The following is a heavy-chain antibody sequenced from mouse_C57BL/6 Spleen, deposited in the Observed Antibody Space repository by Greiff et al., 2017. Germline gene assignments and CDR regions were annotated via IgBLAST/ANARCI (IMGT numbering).Heavy chain of an antibody. CDR1: GYTFTSYG. V-gene: IGHV1-81*01. D-gene: IGHD1-1*01. Sequence: VQLQQSGAELARPGASVKLSCKASGYTFTSYGISWVKQRTGQGLEWIGEIYPRSGNTYYNEKFKGKATLTADKSSSTAYMELRSLTSEDSAVYFWAREGYYYGSSWYFEVWGTGTTVTVSS. CDR2: IYPRSGNT. CDR3: AREGYYYGSSWYFEV. J-gene: IGHJ1*03.